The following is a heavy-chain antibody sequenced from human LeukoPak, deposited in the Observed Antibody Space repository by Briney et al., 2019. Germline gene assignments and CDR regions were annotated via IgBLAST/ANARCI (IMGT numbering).Heavy chain of an antibody. CDR2: ISPSGGST. CDR3: VKLLVEMRVLLPYFDY. D-gene: IGHD2-15*01. CDR1: GFTFSNYA. V-gene: IGHV3-64D*06. J-gene: IGHJ4*02. Sequence: PGGSLRLSCSASGFTFSNYAIHWVRKAPGKGLEFVSAISPSGGSTYYADSVKGRFTSSRDNSENMLYLQMSSLRPEDTAVYYCVKLLVEMRVLLPYFDYWGQGTLVTVSS.